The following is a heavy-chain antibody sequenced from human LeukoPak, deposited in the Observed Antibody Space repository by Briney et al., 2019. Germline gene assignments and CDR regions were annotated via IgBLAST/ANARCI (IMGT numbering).Heavy chain of an antibody. D-gene: IGHD3-10*01. J-gene: IGHJ4*02. CDR1: GFTFSRYA. V-gene: IGHV3-30*04. Sequence: QPGGSLRLSCAASGFTFSRYAIHWVRQAPGKGLEWVAVISHDGSNKYYADSVKGRFTISRDNSKNTLYLQMNSLRAEDTAVYYCTKEGYYGSGSFPDYWGQGTLVTVSS. CDR3: TKEGYYGSGSFPDY. CDR2: ISHDGSNK.